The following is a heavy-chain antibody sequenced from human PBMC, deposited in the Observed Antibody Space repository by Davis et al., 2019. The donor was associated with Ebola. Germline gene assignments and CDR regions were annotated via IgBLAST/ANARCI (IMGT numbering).Heavy chain of an antibody. Sequence: PGGSLRLSCAASGLTFSNYWMSWVRQAPGKGLEWVANIKEDGSEKYYVDSVKGRFTISRDNAKNSLYLEMNSLRAEDTAVYYCATWARAYYYYGMDVWGQGTTVTVSS. J-gene: IGHJ6*02. CDR3: ATWARAYYYYGMDV. CDR2: IKEDGSEK. V-gene: IGHV3-7*01. CDR1: GLTFSNYW. D-gene: IGHD3-16*01.